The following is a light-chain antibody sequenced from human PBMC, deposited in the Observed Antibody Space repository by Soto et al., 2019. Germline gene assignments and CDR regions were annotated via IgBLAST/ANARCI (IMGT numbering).Light chain of an antibody. J-gene: IGKJ1*01. CDR3: QQYGDSPT. CDR1: QSVSAGY. V-gene: IGKV3-20*01. CDR2: ETS. Sequence: EIVLTQSPGTLSLSPGERATLSYRASQSVSAGYFAWYQQKPGQAPSLLIYETSSRTTGIPDRFSGSGSGTDFTLTISRLEPEDFAVYYCQQYGDSPTFGQGTKVEIK.